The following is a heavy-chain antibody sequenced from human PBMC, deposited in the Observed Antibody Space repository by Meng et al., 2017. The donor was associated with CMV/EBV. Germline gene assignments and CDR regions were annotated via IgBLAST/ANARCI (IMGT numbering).Heavy chain of an antibody. D-gene: IGHD2-2*01. CDR3: ARDDATSYYYYYGMDV. CDR1: GFTFSSYE. V-gene: IGHV3-48*03. J-gene: IGHJ6*02. CDR2: ISSSGSTI. Sequence: GGPLRLSCAASGFTFSSYEMNWVRQAPGKGLEWVSYISSSGSTIYYADSVKGRFTISRDNAKNSLYLQMNSLRAEDTAVYYCARDDATSYYYYYGMDVWGQGTTVTVSS.